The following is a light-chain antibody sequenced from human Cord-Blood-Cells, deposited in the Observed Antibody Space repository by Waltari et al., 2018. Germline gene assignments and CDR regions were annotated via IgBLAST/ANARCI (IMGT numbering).Light chain of an antibody. CDR1: QSGLYSANNKNY. CDR2: WAS. J-gene: IGKJ1*01. CDR3: QQYYSTPRT. V-gene: IGKV4-1*01. Sequence: DIVMTQSPDSLAVSLGERATIHCKSSQSGLYSANNKNYLAWYQQKPGQPPKLLIYWASTRESGVPDRFSGSGSGTDFTLTISSLQAEDVAVYYCQQYYSTPRTFGQGTKVEIK.